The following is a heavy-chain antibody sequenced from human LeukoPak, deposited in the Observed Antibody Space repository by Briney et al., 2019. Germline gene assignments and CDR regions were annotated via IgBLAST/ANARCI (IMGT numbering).Heavy chain of an antibody. CDR3: AKDLWGAAAGMGVFDI. V-gene: IGHV3-43D*03. J-gene: IGHJ3*02. D-gene: IGHD6-13*01. CDR1: GFTFDDYA. CDR2: INWDGSST. Sequence: GGSLRLSCAASGFTFDDYAVHWVRQDPGKGLEWVSRINWDGSSTYYADSVKGRFTISRDNSKNSLYLQMNSLRTEDTAFYYCAKDLWGAAAGMGVFDIWGQGTMVTVSS.